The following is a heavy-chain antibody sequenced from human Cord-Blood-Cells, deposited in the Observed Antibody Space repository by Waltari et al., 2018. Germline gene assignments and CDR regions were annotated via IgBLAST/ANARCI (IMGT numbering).Heavy chain of an antibody. CDR1: GFTFSSYW. Sequence: EVQLVESGGGLVQPGGSLRLSCAASGFTFSSYWMSWVRQAPGKGLEWVANIKQDGSEKYYVDSVKGRVTISRDNAKNSLYLQMNSLRAEDTAVYYCARDCPADLWELLDYWGQGTLVTVSS. CDR2: IKQDGSEK. CDR3: ARDCPADLWELLDY. V-gene: IGHV3-7*01. D-gene: IGHD1-26*01. J-gene: IGHJ4*02.